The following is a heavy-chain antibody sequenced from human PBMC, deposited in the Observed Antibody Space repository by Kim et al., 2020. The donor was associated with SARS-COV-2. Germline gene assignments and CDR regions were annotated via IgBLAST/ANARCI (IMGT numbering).Heavy chain of an antibody. J-gene: IGHJ4*02. CDR3: ARDGY. Sequence: SGNGNTKYSQKSQGRVTITRDTSASTAYMELSSLRSEDTAVYCCARDGYWGQGTLVTVSS. V-gene: IGHV1-3*01. CDR2: SGNGNT.